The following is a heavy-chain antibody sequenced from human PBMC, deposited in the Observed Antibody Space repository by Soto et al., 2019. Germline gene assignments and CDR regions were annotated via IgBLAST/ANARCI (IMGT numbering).Heavy chain of an antibody. Sequence: QVQLVKAGAEVKKPGSSVKVSCKSSGGTFSSYAISWVRQSPGQGLEWMGGIIPIFGTANYAQKFQGRVTITADESTSTAYMELSSLRSEDTAVYYCARDRTARGIWNAFDLWGQGTMVTVSS. D-gene: IGHD5-18*01. J-gene: IGHJ3*01. V-gene: IGHV1-69*01. CDR3: ARDRTARGIWNAFDL. CDR1: GGTFSSYA. CDR2: IIPIFGTA.